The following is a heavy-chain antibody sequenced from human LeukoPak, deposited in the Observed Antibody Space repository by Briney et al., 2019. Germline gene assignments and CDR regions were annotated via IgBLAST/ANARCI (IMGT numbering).Heavy chain of an antibody. CDR1: GLPFDDYD. V-gene: IGHV3-20*04. J-gene: IGHJ4*02. Sequence: GGSLRLSCAASGLPFDDYDMSGVPQAPGKGLEWVSGINWNGGSTLYADSVTVRFAISRHNPKNSLYLQVNSLSAEDTALYYCPRVDLGRSVGNDYWGQGTLVSVSS. D-gene: IGHD2-15*01. CDR2: INWNGGST. CDR3: PRVDLGRSVGNDY.